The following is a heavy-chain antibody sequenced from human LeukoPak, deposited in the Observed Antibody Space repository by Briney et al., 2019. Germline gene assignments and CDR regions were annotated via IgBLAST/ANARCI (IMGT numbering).Heavy chain of an antibody. D-gene: IGHD3-22*01. CDR1: GYTFTGYY. J-gene: IGHJ4*02. V-gene: IGHV1-2*02. Sequence: GASVKVSCKASGYTFTGYYMHWGRQAPGQGLEWMGWINPNSGGTNYAQKFQGRVTMTRDTSISTAYMELSRLRSDDTAVYYCARTDYDSSGSSDHWGQGTLVTVSS. CDR2: INPNSGGT. CDR3: ARTDYDSSGSSDH.